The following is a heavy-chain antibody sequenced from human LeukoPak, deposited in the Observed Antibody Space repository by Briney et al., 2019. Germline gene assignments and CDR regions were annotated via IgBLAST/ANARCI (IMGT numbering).Heavy chain of an antibody. CDR3: AREGGSSWYYFDY. D-gene: IGHD6-13*01. V-gene: IGHV3-48*03. CDR2: ISSSGSTI. CDR1: GFTFSSYE. J-gene: IGHJ4*02. Sequence: PGGSLRLSCAASGFTFSSYEMNWVRQAPGKGLEWVSYISSSGSTIYYADSVKGRFTISRDNDKNSLYLQMNSLRAEDTAVYYCAREGGSSWYYFDYWGQGTLVTVSS.